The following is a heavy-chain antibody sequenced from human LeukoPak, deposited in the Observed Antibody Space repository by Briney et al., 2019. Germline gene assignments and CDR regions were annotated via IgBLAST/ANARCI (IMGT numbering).Heavy chain of an antibody. CDR2: ISYDGSYK. D-gene: IGHD1-1*01. Sequence: GGSLRLSCAASGFTFSSYWMSWVRQAPGKGLEWVAIISYDGSYKYYEDSVEGRFTISRDNSKNTLYLQMNSLRAEDTAVYYCARDWNAGGYYFDYWGQGTLVTVSS. CDR3: ARDWNAGGYYFDY. J-gene: IGHJ4*02. V-gene: IGHV3-30*03. CDR1: GFTFSSYW.